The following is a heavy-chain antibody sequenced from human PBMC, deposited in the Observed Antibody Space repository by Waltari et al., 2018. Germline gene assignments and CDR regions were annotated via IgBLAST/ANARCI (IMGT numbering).Heavy chain of an antibody. CDR1: GFTFSSYA. Sequence: EVQLLESGGCLVQPGGSLRLSCAASGFTFSSYAMSWVRQAPGKGLEWVSVIYSGGSTYYADSVKGRFTISRDNSKNTLYLQMNSLRAEDTAVYYCAKDRGIAVAGYYYYYMDVWGKGTTVTVSS. J-gene: IGHJ6*03. CDR2: IYSGGST. V-gene: IGHV3-23*03. D-gene: IGHD6-19*01. CDR3: AKDRGIAVAGYYYYYMDV.